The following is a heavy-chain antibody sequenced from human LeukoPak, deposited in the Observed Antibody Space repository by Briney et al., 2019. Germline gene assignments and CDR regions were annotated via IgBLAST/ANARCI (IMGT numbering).Heavy chain of an antibody. J-gene: IGHJ6*02. CDR3: IRREGSSGRYGMDV. CDR1: GFTFSASG. Sequence: LPGGSLRLSCAASGFTFSASGMPWVRQASGKGLEWVGRVGSKPNNYATVYAASVKGRFTISRDDSKNTAYLHMDSLKTEDTAIYYCIRREGSSGRYGMDVWGQGTTVTVSS. D-gene: IGHD1-26*01. CDR2: VGSKPNNYAT. V-gene: IGHV3-73*01.